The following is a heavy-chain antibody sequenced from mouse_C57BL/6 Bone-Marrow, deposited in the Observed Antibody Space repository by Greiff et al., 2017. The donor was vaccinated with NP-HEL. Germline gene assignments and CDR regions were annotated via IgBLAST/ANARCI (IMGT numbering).Heavy chain of an antibody. Sequence: VQLVESGPGLVAPSQSLSITCTVSGFSLTSYAISWVRQPPGKGLEWLGVIWTGGGTNYNSALKSRLSISKDNSKSQVFLKMNSLQTDDTARYYCARNLGTVVATDFDVWGTGTTVTVSS. V-gene: IGHV2-9-1*01. D-gene: IGHD1-1*01. CDR1: GFSLTSYA. CDR3: ARNLGTVVATDFDV. J-gene: IGHJ1*03. CDR2: IWTGGGT.